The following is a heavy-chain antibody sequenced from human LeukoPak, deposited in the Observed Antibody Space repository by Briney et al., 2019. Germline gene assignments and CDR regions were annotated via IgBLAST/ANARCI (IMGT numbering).Heavy chain of an antibody. CDR1: GGSISSGGYS. CDR2: IYYSGST. V-gene: IGHV4-30-4*07. CDR3: ARTTVTTKGPRYYFDY. J-gene: IGHJ4*02. Sequence: PSQTLSLTCAVSGGSISSGGYSWSWIRQPPGKGLEWIGYIYYSGSTYYNPSLKSRVTISVDTSKNQFSLKLSSVTAADTAVYYCARTTVTTKGPRYYFDYWGQGTLVTVSS. D-gene: IGHD4-17*01.